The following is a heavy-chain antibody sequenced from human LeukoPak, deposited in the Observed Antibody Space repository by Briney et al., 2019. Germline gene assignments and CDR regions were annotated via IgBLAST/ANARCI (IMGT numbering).Heavy chain of an antibody. V-gene: IGHV3-23*01. D-gene: IGHD2-21*01. CDR1: GFTFSSYA. CDR2: ISGSGGST. Sequence: GGSLRLSCAASGFTFSSYAMSWVRQAPGKGLEWVSVISGSGGSTSCADSVKGRFTISRDSSKNTLFLQMNRLRPEDAAVYYCAKAPVTTCRGAYCYPFDYWGQGTLVTVSS. J-gene: IGHJ4*02. CDR3: AKAPVTTCRGAYCYPFDY.